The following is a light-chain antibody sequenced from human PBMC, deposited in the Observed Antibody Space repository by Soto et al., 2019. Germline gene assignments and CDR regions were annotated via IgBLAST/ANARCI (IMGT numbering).Light chain of an antibody. CDR2: KAS. CDR1: QSISSW. Sequence: DIQMTQSPSTLSASVGDRVTITCRASQSISSWLAWYQQKPGKAPKLLIYKASSLETGVPSRFSGSGSGTEFTLTISSLQPDDGATYYCQQYNSYSWTFGQGTKVEVK. V-gene: IGKV1-5*03. CDR3: QQYNSYSWT. J-gene: IGKJ1*01.